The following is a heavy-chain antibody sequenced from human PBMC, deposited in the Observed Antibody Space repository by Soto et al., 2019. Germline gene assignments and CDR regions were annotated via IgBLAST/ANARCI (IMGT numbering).Heavy chain of an antibody. D-gene: IGHD6-13*01. CDR3: ARDSRSWYIANWFDP. V-gene: IGHV3-33*01. J-gene: IGHJ5*02. CDR1: GFTFSSYG. Sequence: QVQLVESGGGVVQPGRSVRLSCAASGFTFSSYGMHWVRQAPGKGLEWVAVIWYDGSNKYYADSVKGRFTISRDNSKNTLYLQMNSLRAEDTAVYYCARDSRSWYIANWFDPWGQGTLVTVSS. CDR2: IWYDGSNK.